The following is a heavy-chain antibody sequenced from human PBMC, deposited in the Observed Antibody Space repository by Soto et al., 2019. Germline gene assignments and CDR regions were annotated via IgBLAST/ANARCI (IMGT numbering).Heavy chain of an antibody. CDR3: ARGRRSRSSSGGLGSYYYYYYMDV. Sequence: SETLSLTCAVYGGSFSGYYWSWIRQPPGKGLEWIGEINHSGSTNYNPSLKSRVTISVDTSKNQFSLKLSSVTAADTAVYYCARGRRSRSSSGGLGSYYYYYYMDVWGKGTTVTVSS. CDR2: INHSGST. D-gene: IGHD6-13*01. V-gene: IGHV4-34*01. CDR1: GGSFSGYY. J-gene: IGHJ6*03.